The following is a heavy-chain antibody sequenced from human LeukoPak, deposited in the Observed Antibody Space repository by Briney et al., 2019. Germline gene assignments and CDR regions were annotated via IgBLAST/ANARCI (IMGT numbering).Heavy chain of an antibody. CDR1: GFTFSSYG. CDR2: IRYDGTNK. CDR3: AKACSDSSYYYCYMDV. V-gene: IGHV3-30*02. Sequence: GGSLRLSCAASGFTFSSYGMHWVRQAPGKGLEGVAFIRYDGTNKYSADSVKGRFTISRDNSKNTLYLQMNSLRAEDTAVYYCAKACSDSSYYYCYMDVWGKGTTVTVSS. J-gene: IGHJ6*03. D-gene: IGHD2-15*01.